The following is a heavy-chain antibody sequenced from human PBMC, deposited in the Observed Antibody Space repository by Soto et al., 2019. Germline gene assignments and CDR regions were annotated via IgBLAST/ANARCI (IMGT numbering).Heavy chain of an antibody. CDR2: IYYSGST. CDR3: ARDPVYYGSGSYHYFDY. CDR1: GGSISSGGCY. J-gene: IGHJ4*02. D-gene: IGHD3-10*01. V-gene: IGHV4-31*03. Sequence: LSLTCTVSGGSISSGGCYWSWIRQHPGKGLEWIGYIYYSGSTYYNPSLKSRVTISVDTSKNQFSLKLSSVTAADTAVYYCARDPVYYGSGSYHYFDYWGQGTLVTVSS.